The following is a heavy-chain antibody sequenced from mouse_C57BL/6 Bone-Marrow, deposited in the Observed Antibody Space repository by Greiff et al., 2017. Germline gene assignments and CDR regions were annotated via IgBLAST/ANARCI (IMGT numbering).Heavy chain of an antibody. CDR2: IYPGSGST. CDR3: ARPYYSNYWYFDV. D-gene: IGHD2-5*01. Sequence: QVQLQQSGAELVKPGASVQMSCKASGYIFTSYWITWVQQRPGQGLEWIGDIYPGSGSTNYNEKFKSKATLTVDTSSSTADMQLSSLTSEDSAVYYCARPYYSNYWYFDVWGTGTTVTVSS. CDR1: GYIFTSYW. V-gene: IGHV1-55*01. J-gene: IGHJ1*03.